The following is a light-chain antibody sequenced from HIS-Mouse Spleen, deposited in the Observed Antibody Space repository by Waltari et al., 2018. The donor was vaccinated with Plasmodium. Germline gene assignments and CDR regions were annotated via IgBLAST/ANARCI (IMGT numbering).Light chain of an antibody. Sequence: QSVLTQPPSVSAAPGQKVTISCSGSSSNIGNNYVSWYQQLPGTAPKLLIYDKNNRPSGIPDRFSGSKSGTSATLGITGLQTGDDADYYCGTWDSSLSAGVVFGGGTKLTVL. J-gene: IGLJ2*01. V-gene: IGLV1-51*01. CDR2: DKN. CDR3: GTWDSSLSAGVV. CDR1: SSNIGNNY.